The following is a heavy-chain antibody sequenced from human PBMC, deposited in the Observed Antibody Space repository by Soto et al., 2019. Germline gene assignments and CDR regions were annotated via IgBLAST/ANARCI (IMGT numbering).Heavy chain of an antibody. CDR3: ARSIVVVTALDY. CDR1: GFTFTSSA. J-gene: IGHJ4*02. D-gene: IGHD2-21*02. CDR2: IVVGSGNT. Sequence: ASVKVSCKASGFTFTSSAVHWVRQARGQRLEWIGWIVVGSGNTNYAQKFQERVTITRDTSASTAYMELSSLRSEDTAVYYCARSIVVVTALDYWGQGTLVTVSS. V-gene: IGHV1-58*01.